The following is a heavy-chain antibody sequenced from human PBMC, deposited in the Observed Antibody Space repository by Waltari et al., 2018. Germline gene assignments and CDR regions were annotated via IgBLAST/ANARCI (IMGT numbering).Heavy chain of an antibody. CDR1: GGSFSDYY. CDR3: ASSSDAGDY. V-gene: IGHV4-34*01. Sequence: QVQLQQWGAGLVKPSETLSLTRAVDGGSFSDYYWSGTRQPPGKGLEWIGEINQSGSTKYNPSLKRRVTISVDRAKNQFSRNLRSVTAADTAVYYCASSSDAGDYWGQGTLVTVSS. D-gene: IGHD6-13*01. J-gene: IGHJ4*02. CDR2: INQSGST.